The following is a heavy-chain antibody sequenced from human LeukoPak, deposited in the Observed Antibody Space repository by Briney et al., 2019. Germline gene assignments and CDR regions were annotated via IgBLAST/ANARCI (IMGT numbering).Heavy chain of an antibody. J-gene: IGHJ6*03. Sequence: ASVKVSCKASGYTFTGYYMHWVRQAPGQGLEWMGRINPNSGGTNYVQKFQGRVTMTRDTSISTAYMELSRLRSDDTAVYYCARARCSSTSCSPTPPYYYYMDVWGKGTTVTVSS. CDR1: GYTFTGYY. V-gene: IGHV1-2*06. CDR2: INPNSGGT. D-gene: IGHD2-2*01. CDR3: ARARCSSTSCSPTPPYYYYMDV.